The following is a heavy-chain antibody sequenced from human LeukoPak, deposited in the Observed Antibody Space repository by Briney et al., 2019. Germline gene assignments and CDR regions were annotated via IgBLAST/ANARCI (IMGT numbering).Heavy chain of an antibody. CDR2: ISYGGSNK. D-gene: IGHD4-17*01. V-gene: IGHV3-30*04. CDR1: GFTFSSYA. J-gene: IGHJ4*02. CDR3: ARVSPNTVTTLQYFDY. Sequence: GRSLRLSCAASGFTFSSYAMHWVRQAPGKGLEWVAVISYGGSNKYYADSVKGRFTISRDNSKNTLYLQMNSLRAEDTAVYYCARVSPNTVTTLQYFDYWGQGTLVTVSS.